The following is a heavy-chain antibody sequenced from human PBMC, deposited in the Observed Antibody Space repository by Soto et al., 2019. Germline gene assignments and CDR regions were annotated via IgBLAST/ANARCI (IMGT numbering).Heavy chain of an antibody. J-gene: IGHJ6*02. V-gene: IGHV1-69*01. CDR3: PSGDEPFNPRFYYYGMDV. D-gene: IGHD4-17*01. CDR1: GGTFSSYA. CDR2: IIPIFGTA. Sequence: QVQLVQSGAEVKKPGSSVKVSCKASGGTFSSYAISWVRQAPGQGLEWMGGIIPIFGTANYAQKLQGRVTITADEFTSTAYMELSSLRSEDTAVYYCPSGDEPFNPRFYYYGMDVWGQGTTVTVSS.